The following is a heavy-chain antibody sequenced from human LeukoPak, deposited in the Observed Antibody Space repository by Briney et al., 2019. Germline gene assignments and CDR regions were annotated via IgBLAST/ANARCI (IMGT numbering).Heavy chain of an antibody. CDR1: GDSITSDY. CDR2: INYSGNS. D-gene: IGHD2-21*01. J-gene: IGHJ4*02. Sequence: SETLSLTCIVSGDSITSDYWSWIRQSPGKGLEWIGYINYSGNSEYNPSLKSRVTISVDRSKKQVSLKMTSVTAADTAVYYCARLDCISNTCYNYWALGARVTVSS. V-gene: IGHV4-59*08. CDR3: ARLDCISNTCYNY.